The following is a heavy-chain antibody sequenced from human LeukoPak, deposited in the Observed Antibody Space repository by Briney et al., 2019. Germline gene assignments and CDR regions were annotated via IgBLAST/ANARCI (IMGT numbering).Heavy chain of an antibody. CDR1: GYRFPSYW. CDR2: IYLGDSDT. Sequence: GESLKLSCKGSGYRFPSYWIGWARQMPGKGLDWMEIIYLGDSDTIYSPSFQGQVTISDDKSISPAYLQWSSLKASDTVMYYCGRHSDSSGYSVYYWGQGTRVTVSS. D-gene: IGHD3-22*01. V-gene: IGHV5-51*01. J-gene: IGHJ4*02. CDR3: GRHSDSSGYSVYY.